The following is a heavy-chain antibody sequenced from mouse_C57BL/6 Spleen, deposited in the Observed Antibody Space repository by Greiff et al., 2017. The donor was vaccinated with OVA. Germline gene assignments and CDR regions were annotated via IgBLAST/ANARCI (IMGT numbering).Heavy chain of an antibody. V-gene: IGHV1-15*01. CDR2: IVPETGGT. CDR3: TRYTMVTSYYFDY. Sequence: VQGVESGAELVRPGASVTLSCKASGYTFTDYEMHWVKQTPVHGLEWIGAIVPETGGTAYNQKFKGKAILTADKSSSKAYMELRILTSEDSADYYCTRYTMVTSYYFDYWGQGTTLTVSS. J-gene: IGHJ2*01. D-gene: IGHD2-1*01. CDR1: GYTFTDYE.